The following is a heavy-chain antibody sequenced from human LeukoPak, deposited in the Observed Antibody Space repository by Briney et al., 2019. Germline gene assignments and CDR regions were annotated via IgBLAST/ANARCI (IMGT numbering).Heavy chain of an antibody. D-gene: IGHD2-21*02. CDR3: AKDFTVVVTAIVGY. CDR1: GFTFSSYA. CDR2: ISGSGGST. V-gene: IGHV3-23*01. J-gene: IGHJ4*02. Sequence: GGSLRLSCAASGFTFSSYAMSWVRQAPGKGLEWVSAISGSGGSTYYADSVKGRFTISRDNSKNTPYLQMNSLRAEDTAVYYCAKDFTVVVTAIVGYWGQGTLVTVSS.